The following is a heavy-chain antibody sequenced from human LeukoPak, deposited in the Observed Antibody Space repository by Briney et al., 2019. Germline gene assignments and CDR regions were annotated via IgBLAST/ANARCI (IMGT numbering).Heavy chain of an antibody. CDR2: ISSSSSYI. CDR3: ARDSEPDFWSGYYCLDY. J-gene: IGHJ4*02. CDR1: GFTFSSYS. D-gene: IGHD3-3*01. Sequence: GGSLRLSCAASGFTFSSYSMNWVRQAPGKGLEWASSISSSSSYIYYADSVKGRFTISRDNAKNSLYLQMNSLRAEDTAVYYCARDSEPDFWSGYYCLDYWGQGTLVTVSS. V-gene: IGHV3-21*01.